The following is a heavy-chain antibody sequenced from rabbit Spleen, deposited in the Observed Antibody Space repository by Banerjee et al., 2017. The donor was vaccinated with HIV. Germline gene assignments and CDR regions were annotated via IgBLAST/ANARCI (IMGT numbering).Heavy chain of an antibody. CDR3: ARGDSGGWGDWNL. CDR2: IYAGNNGGT. J-gene: IGHJ4*01. CDR1: GFSFSSVFW. V-gene: IGHV1S45*01. D-gene: IGHD4-1*01. Sequence: QEQLEESGGGLVKPEGSLTLTCKASGFSFSSVFWMCWVRQAPGKGLEWIACIYAGNNGGTCYAGWAKGRLTISKTSSTTVTLQMTSLTAADTATYFCARGDSGGWGDWNLWGQGTLVTVS.